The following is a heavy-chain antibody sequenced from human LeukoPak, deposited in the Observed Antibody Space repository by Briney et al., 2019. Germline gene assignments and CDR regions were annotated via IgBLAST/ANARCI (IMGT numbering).Heavy chain of an antibody. V-gene: IGHV3-23*01. J-gene: IGHJ4*02. CDR3: APGYCTSTSCSHYFEH. D-gene: IGHD2-2*01. Sequence: GGSLRLSCAASGFTFSSYAMSWVRQAPGKGLEWVSAISGSGGSTYYADSVKGRFTISRDNSKNSLYLQLNSLRAEDTAVYYCAPGYCTSTSCSHYFEHWGQGTLVTVSS. CDR1: GFTFSSYA. CDR2: ISGSGGST.